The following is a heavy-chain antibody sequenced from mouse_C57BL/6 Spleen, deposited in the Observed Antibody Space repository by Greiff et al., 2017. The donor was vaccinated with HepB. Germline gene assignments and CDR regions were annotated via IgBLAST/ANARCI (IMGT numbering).Heavy chain of an antibody. J-gene: IGHJ1*03. V-gene: IGHV1-31*01. CDR2: IYPYNGVS. Sequence: VQLQQSGPELVKPGASVKISCKASGYSFTGYYMHWVKQSHGNILDWIGYIYPYNGVSSYNQKFKGKATLTVDKSSSTAYMELRSLTSEDSAVYYCARWGSTMGTTSWYFDVWGTGTTVTVSS. CDR3: ARWGSTMGTTSWYFDV. CDR1: GYSFTGYY. D-gene: IGHD2-2*01.